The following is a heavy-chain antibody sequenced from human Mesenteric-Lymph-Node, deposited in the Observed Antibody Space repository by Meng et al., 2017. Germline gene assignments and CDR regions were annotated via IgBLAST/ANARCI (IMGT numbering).Heavy chain of an antibody. V-gene: IGHV4-30-4*01. J-gene: IGHJ4*02. CDR2: ISYSGST. Sequence: QLQESGSGLVKPSQTPSLTCTVSGGSISSGDYYWSWIRQPPGKGLEWIGYISYSGSTYYNPSLKSRVTISVDTSKNQFSLKLSSVTAADTAVYYCARTHFYDSSNYGFDYWGQGTLVTVSS. D-gene: IGHD3-22*01. CDR1: GGSISSGDYY. CDR3: ARTHFYDSSNYGFDY.